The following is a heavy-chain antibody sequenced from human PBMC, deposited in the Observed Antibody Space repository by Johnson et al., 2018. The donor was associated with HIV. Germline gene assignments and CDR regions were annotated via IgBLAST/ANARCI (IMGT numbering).Heavy chain of an antibody. CDR2: ISRNRGSI. J-gene: IGHJ3*01. CDR1: GFTFHDYA. CDR3: TRVSLPPSYAFDF. Sequence: QPVESGGGLVQPGRSLTLSCAASGFTFHDYALHWVRQAPRTGLECVSGISRNRGSIGYADSVMGRFTNSRDNSKNSLYLQMNSLKTEDTAVYYCTRVSLPPSYAFDFWGQGTMVTVSS. V-gene: IGHV3-9*01.